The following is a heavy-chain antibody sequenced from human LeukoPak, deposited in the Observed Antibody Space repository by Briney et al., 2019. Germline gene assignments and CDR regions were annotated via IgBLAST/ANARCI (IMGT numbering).Heavy chain of an antibody. J-gene: IGHJ4*02. CDR1: GGTFSSQA. D-gene: IGHD3-3*01. CDR2: IIPIFGTA. V-gene: IGHV1-69*13. Sequence: SVKVSCKASGGTFSSQAISWVRQAPGQGLVCMGGIIPIFGTANYAQKFQGRVTITADESTSTAYMELSSLRSKDTAVYYCARQPFTIFGVVGYFDYWGQGTLVTVSS. CDR3: ARQPFTIFGVVGYFDY.